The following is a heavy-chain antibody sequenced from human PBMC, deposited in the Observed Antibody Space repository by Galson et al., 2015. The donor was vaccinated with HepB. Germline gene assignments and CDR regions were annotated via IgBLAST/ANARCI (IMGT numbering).Heavy chain of an antibody. Sequence: QSGAEVKKPGESLRISCKGSGYSFPSFWITWVRQMPGKGLEWMGRIDPSDSWTDYSPSFKGHVTISVDKSITTAYLQWSSLKASDTAMYYCASRQYHYRSGTYYNVSGHWGQGTVVTVSS. D-gene: IGHD3-10*01. CDR1: GYSFPSFW. V-gene: IGHV5-10-1*01. CDR3: ASRQYHYRSGTYYNVSGH. CDR2: IDPSDSWT. J-gene: IGHJ4*02.